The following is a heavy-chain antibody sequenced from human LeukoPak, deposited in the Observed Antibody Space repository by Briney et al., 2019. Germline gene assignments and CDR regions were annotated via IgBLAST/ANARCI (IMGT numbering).Heavy chain of an antibody. D-gene: IGHD4-17*01. CDR3: AKDYPYCDYFFDH. CDR2: ISGGGGRI. CDR1: GFTFSDYA. V-gene: IGHV3-23*01. Sequence: PGGSLRLSCAASGFTFSDYAMNWVRQAPGKGLEWVSGISGGGGRIDYADSVKGRFTISRDNSKNTLHLQMNSLRAEDTAVYYCAKDYPYCDYFFDHWGQGTLVTVSS. J-gene: IGHJ4*02.